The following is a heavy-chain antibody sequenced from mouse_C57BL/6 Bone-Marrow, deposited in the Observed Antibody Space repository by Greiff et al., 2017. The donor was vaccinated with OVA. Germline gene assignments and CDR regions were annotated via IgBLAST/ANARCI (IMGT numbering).Heavy chain of an antibody. D-gene: IGHD1-1*01. CDR2: IHPNSGST. J-gene: IGHJ1*03. CDR3: ARGIYYYGSSYDWYFDV. Sequence: VQLQQPGAELVKPGASVKLSCKASGYTFTSYWMHWVKQRPGQGLEWIGMIHPNSGSTNYNEKFKSKATLTADKSSSTAYMQLSSLTSEDSAVYFCARGIYYYGSSYDWYFDVWGTGTTVTVSS. CDR1: GYTFTSYW. V-gene: IGHV1-64*01.